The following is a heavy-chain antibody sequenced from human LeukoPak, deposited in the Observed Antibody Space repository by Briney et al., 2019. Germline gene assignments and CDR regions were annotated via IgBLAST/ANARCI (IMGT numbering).Heavy chain of an antibody. CDR3: ARGPNFWSGFSHYFDY. CDR1: GFTFSSYS. CDR2: ISSSSSTI. V-gene: IGHV3-48*04. D-gene: IGHD3-3*01. Sequence: GGSLRLSCAASGFTFSSYSMNWVRQAPGKGLEWVSYISSSSSTIYYADSVKGRFTISRDNAKNSLYLQMNSLRAEDTAVYYCARGPNFWSGFSHYFDYRGQGTLVTVSS. J-gene: IGHJ4*02.